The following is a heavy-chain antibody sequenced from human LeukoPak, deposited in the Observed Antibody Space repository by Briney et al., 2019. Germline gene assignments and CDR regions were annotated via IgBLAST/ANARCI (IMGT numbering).Heavy chain of an antibody. J-gene: IGHJ6*02. CDR3: AKDRPRYSSSWYYYYYGMDV. CDR1: GLTFSSYG. D-gene: IGHD6-13*01. V-gene: IGHV3-30*02. CDR2: IRYDGSNK. Sequence: GGSLRLSCAASGLTFSSYGMHWVRQAPGKGLEWVAFIRYDGSNKYYADSVKGRFTISRDNSKNTLYLQMNSLRAEDTAVYYCAKDRPRYSSSWYYYYYGMDVWGQGTTVTVSS.